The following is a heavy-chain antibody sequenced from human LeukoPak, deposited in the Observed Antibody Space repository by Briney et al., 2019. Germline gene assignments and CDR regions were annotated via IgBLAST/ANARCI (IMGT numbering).Heavy chain of an antibody. J-gene: IGHJ5*02. CDR2: CYYSGNT. D-gene: IGHD2-2*01. V-gene: IGHV4-39*02. CDR1: GGSIISSSYY. CDR3: ARGGRNQLLINWFDP. Sequence: SETLSLTCTVSGGSIISSSYYWGWIRQPPGKGLEWIGSCYYSGNTYYNPSLKSRVIISVDTSKNQFSLKLSSVTAADVAVYYCARGGRNQLLINWFDPWGQGTLVTVSS.